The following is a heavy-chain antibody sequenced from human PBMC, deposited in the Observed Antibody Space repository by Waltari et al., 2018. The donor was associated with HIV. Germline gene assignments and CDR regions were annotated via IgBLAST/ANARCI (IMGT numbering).Heavy chain of an antibody. V-gene: IGHV3-23*01. Sequence: EVQLLESGGGLVQPGGSRRLSCPASGFAYVPFAITWVRQSPERGLEWVAAVSGSGAKSFYADSVKGRFTISRDNSKNTVFLQMNSLRAADTAIYYCAKAYYENTAYYYDFWGRGTRVTVSS. CDR2: VSGSGAKS. J-gene: IGHJ4*02. D-gene: IGHD3-22*01. CDR3: AKAYYENTAYYYDF. CDR1: GFAYVPFA.